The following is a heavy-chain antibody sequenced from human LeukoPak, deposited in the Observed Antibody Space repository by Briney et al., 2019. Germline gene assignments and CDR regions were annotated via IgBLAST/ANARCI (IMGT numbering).Heavy chain of an antibody. CDR1: AYTSPNYG. D-gene: IGHD2-2*01. V-gene: IGHV1-18*01. CDR2: ISTYNGNT. CDR3: ALPAKGAFFYYYMEV. J-gene: IGHJ6*03. Sequence: ASVKVSCKASAYTSPNYGITWVRQAPGRGLEWMGWISTYNGNTQYAQKFQGRVTMTTDTPTKTVYMELRSLRSNDAAVYYCALPAKGAFFYYYMEVWGKGTTVTVSS.